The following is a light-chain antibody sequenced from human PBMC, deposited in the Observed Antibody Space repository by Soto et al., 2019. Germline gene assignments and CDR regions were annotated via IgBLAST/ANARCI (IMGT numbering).Light chain of an antibody. CDR2: SNN. V-gene: IGLV1-44*01. Sequence: QSVLTQPPSASGTPGQRVTISCSGSRSNIGTNTVNWYQQLPGTAPKLLIYSNNHRPSGVPDRFSGSKSGTSASLAISGLQSEDEAEYYCAAWDDSLNGVVFGGGTKVTVL. CDR3: AAWDDSLNGVV. CDR1: RSNIGTNT. J-gene: IGLJ2*01.